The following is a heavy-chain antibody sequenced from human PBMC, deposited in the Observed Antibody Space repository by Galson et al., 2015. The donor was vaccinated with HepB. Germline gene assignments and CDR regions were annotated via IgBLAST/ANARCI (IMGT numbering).Heavy chain of an antibody. Sequence: SVKVSCKASGDTLSSHTITWVRQAPGQGLEWMGRIIPILGIENYAEKFQGRVTMTADKSTSTAFMELTSLRLDDTAMYYCGRGSNWGRIDYWGQGTLVTVSS. CDR1: GDTLSSHT. CDR2: IIPILGIE. V-gene: IGHV1-69*02. J-gene: IGHJ4*02. CDR3: GRGSNWGRIDY. D-gene: IGHD3-16*01.